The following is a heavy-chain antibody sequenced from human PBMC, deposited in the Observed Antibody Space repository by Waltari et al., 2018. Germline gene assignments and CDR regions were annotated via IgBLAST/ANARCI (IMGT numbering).Heavy chain of an antibody. J-gene: IGHJ4*02. Sequence: QVQLQESGPGLVKPSETLSLTCTVSGDSVNNGNFYWSWIRQPPGKGLQWIGNIYFTGNTYSNPSLSSRLTMSLDTSKNQFSLQLTSVTATDTAVYYCAKKKNWSDAAFDSWGQGTLVTVSS. CDR1: GDSVNNGNFY. CDR3: AKKKNWSDAAFDS. CDR2: IYFTGNT. V-gene: IGHV4-30-4*08. D-gene: IGHD1-1*01.